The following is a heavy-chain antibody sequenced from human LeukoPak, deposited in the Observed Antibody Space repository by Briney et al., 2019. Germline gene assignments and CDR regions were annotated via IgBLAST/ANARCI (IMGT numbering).Heavy chain of an antibody. CDR1: GGSISSGGYY. D-gene: IGHD3-3*01. CDR3: AKDPLGDFWSGTPQFDP. CDR2: IYSTGST. V-gene: IGHV4-61*02. J-gene: IGHJ5*02. Sequence: PSETLSLTCTVSGGSISSGGYYWSWIRQPAGKGLEYIGRIYSTGSTNYNPSLRSRVTISVDTSKNHFSLKLSSVTAADTAVYYCAKDPLGDFWSGTPQFDPWGQGTLVTVSS.